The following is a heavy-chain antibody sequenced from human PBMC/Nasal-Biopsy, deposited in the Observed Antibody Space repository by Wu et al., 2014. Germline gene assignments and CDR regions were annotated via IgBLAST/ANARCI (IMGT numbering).Heavy chain of an antibody. J-gene: IGHJ5*02. D-gene: IGHD1-20*01. V-gene: IGHV4-30-4*01. CDR2: SYYSGSA. CDR3: ARRYNWNDGRSWGWFDV. Sequence: TLSLTCIVSDDSISSGDYYWNWIRQRPGKGLEWIGYSYYSGSAFYNPSLQSRVTISVDTSKNQFSLRLTSVTAADTAVYYCARRYNWNDGRSWGWFDVWGQGNLVTVSS. CDR1: DDSISSGDYY.